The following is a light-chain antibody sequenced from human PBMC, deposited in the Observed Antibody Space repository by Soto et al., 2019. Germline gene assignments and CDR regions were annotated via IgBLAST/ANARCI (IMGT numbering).Light chain of an antibody. V-gene: IGKV3-20*01. J-gene: IGKJ4*01. Sequence: EIKLTQSPGTLSLSPGERATLSCRASQTVISNYLAWYQVKPGQAPRLFIYGASSRATGIPDRFTGSGSGSDFTLTITKLEPEDFAMYYCQQDGSSPLSFGGGTKVEI. CDR2: GAS. CDR3: QQDGSSPLS. CDR1: QTVISNY.